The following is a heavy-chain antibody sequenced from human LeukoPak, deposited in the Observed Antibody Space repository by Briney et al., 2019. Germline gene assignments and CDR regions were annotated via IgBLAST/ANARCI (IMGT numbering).Heavy chain of an antibody. J-gene: IGHJ6*02. CDR2: INPSGGST. CDR3: ARDSDCSSTSCYKRQGGMDV. V-gene: IGHV1-46*01. D-gene: IGHD2-2*02. CDR1: GYTFTSYY. Sequence: ASVKVSCKASGYTFTSYYMHWVRQAPGQGLEWMGIINPSGGSTSYAQKFQGRVTMTRDTSTSTVYMGLSSLRSEDTAVYYCARDSDCSSTSCYKRQGGMDVWGQGTTVTVSS.